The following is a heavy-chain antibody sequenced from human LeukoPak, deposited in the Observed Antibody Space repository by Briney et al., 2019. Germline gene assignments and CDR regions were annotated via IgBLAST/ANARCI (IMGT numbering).Heavy chain of an antibody. CDR2: INHSGST. CDR3: ARSGSGSYYYYYYYMDV. Sequence: SETLSLTCAVYGGSFSGYYWSWIRQPPGKGLEWIGEINHSGSTNYNPSLKSRVTISVDTSKNQFPLKLSSVTAADTAVYYCARSGSGSYYYYYYYMDVWGKGTTVTVSS. J-gene: IGHJ6*03. D-gene: IGHD3-10*01. V-gene: IGHV4-34*01. CDR1: GGSFSGYY.